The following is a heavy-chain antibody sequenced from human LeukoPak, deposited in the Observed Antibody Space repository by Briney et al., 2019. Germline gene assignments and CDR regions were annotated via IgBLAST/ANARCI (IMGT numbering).Heavy chain of an antibody. Sequence: GESLKISCKGSGYSFTSYWIGWVRQMPGKGLEWMGIIYPGDSDTRYSPSFQGQVTISADKSISTAYLQWSSLKASDTAMYYCARRWSYYYDSSGYSDFDYWGQGTLVTVPS. D-gene: IGHD3-22*01. J-gene: IGHJ4*02. V-gene: IGHV5-51*01. CDR1: GYSFTSYW. CDR3: ARRWSYYYDSSGYSDFDY. CDR2: IYPGDSDT.